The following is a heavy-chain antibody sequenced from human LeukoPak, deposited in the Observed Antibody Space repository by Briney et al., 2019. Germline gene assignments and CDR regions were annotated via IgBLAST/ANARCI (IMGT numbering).Heavy chain of an antibody. Sequence: GRSLRLSCAASGFTFSSYAMHWVRQAPGKGLEWVAVISYDGSNKYYADSVKGRFTISRDNSKNTLYLQMNSLKAEDTAVYYCAGDLQDIVVVPAADYWGQGTLVTVSS. CDR3: AGDLQDIVVVPAADY. J-gene: IGHJ4*02. D-gene: IGHD2-2*01. CDR2: ISYDGSNK. V-gene: IGHV3-30*04. CDR1: GFTFSSYA.